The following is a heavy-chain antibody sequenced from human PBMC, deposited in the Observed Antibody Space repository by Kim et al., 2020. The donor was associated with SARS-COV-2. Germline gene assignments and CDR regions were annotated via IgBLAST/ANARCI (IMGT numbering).Heavy chain of an antibody. J-gene: IGHJ4*02. CDR3: ASYDCSSTSCYGKIDY. Sequence: SETLSLTCTVSGGSISSSSYYWGWIRQPPGKGLEWIGSIYYSGSTYYNPSLKSRVTISVDTSKNQFSLKLSSVTAADTAVYYCASYDCSSTSCYGKIDYLGQGTLVTVSS. D-gene: IGHD2-2*01. CDR1: GGSISSSSYY. CDR2: IYYSGST. V-gene: IGHV4-39*01.